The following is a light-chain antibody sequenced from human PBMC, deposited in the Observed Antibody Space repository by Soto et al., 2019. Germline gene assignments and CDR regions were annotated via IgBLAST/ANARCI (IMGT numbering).Light chain of an antibody. V-gene: IGLV2-14*01. CDR3: SSYTSSSTYV. Sequence: QSALTQPASVSGSPGQSITISCTGTSSDVGGYNYVSWYQQHPGKAPKLMIYDVSNRPSGVSNRFSGSKSGNTASLTISGLQADDEAEYHCSSYTSSSTYVFGAGTKVTVL. CDR1: SSDVGGYNY. CDR2: DVS. J-gene: IGLJ1*01.